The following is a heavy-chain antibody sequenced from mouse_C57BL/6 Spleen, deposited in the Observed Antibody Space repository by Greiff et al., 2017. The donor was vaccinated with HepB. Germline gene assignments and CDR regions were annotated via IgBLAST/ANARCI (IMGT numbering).Heavy chain of an antibody. Sequence: DVQLQESGPGLVKPSQSLSLTCSVTGYSITSGYYWNWIRQFPGNKLEWMGYISYDGSNNYNPSLKNRISITRDTSKNQFFLKLNSVTTEDTATYYCARVGGYFAYWGQGTLVTVSA. CDR3: ARVGGYFAY. V-gene: IGHV3-6*01. J-gene: IGHJ3*01. CDR2: ISYDGSN. CDR1: GYSITSGYY. D-gene: IGHD2-2*01.